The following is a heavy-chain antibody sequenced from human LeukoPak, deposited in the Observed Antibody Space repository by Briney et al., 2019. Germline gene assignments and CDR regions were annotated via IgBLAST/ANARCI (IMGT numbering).Heavy chain of an antibody. CDR3: ARGSSIVSDY. J-gene: IGHJ4*02. V-gene: IGHV3-20*04. D-gene: IGHD2/OR15-2a*01. CDR2: IDWNGSST. CDR1: GFTFDDYC. Sequence: GGSLRLSCAASGFTFDDYCMMWVRQVPGQGREWVSGIDWNGSSTDYADSVEGRFTISRDNAKKTLYLQMNSLGAEDTAVYYCARGSSIVSDYWGQGTLVTVSS.